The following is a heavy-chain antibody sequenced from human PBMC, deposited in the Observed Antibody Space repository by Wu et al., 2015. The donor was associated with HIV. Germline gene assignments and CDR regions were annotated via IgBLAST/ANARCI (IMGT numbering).Heavy chain of an antibody. Sequence: QVQLVQSGAEVKKPGSSVKVSCKASGGTFSSYAISWVRQAPGQGLEWMGGIIPIFGTANYAQKFQGRVTITADESTSTAYMELSSLRSEDTAVYYCAAPDYPHSSSWYHFDYWGQGTLVTVSS. J-gene: IGHJ4*02. D-gene: IGHD6-13*01. CDR1: GGTFSSYA. V-gene: IGHV1-69*12. CDR3: AAPDYPHSSSWYHFDY. CDR2: IIPIFGTA.